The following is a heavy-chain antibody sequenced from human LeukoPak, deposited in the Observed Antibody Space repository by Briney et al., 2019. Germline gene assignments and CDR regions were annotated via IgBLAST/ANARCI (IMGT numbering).Heavy chain of an antibody. CDR3: ARHEAVAGTGY. CDR1: GYSFTNYW. D-gene: IGHD6-19*01. V-gene: IGHV5-51*01. CDR2: IFPRDSDT. J-gene: IGHJ4*02. Sequence: GESLKISCKGSGYSFTNYWIGWVRQMPGKGLEWMGIIFPRDSDTRYSLSFQGQVTISADKSISTAYLQWSGLRASDTAMYYCARHEAVAGTGYWGQGTLVTVSS.